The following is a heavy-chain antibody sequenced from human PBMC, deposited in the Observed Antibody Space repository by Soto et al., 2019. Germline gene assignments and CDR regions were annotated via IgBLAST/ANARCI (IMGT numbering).Heavy chain of an antibody. CDR2: VSHVGDNK. Sequence: QVQLVDSGGGVVQPGRSLRLSCAASGFSFNLFTFHWVRQAPGRGLEWVAVVSHVGDNKFYADSVQGRFTISRDDSKNMLYLQMNSLRVDDTGLYYCARGNMDVWGQGTTVTVSS. J-gene: IGHJ6*02. CDR1: GFSFNLFT. CDR3: ARGNMDV. V-gene: IGHV3-30-3*01.